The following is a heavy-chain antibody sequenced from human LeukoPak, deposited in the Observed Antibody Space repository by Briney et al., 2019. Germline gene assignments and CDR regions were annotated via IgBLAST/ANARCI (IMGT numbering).Heavy chain of an antibody. CDR3: ARQFCGGNCYLYWYFDL. CDR1: GGSISSSPYS. V-gene: IGHV4-39*01. CDR2: IYHSGST. Sequence: PSETLSLTCTVSGGSISSSPYSWGWIRQPPGKGLEWIGSIYHSGSTFHNPSLKSRVTISVDTSKNQFSLRLSSVTAADTAVYFCARQFCGGNCYLYWYFDLWGRGTLVTVSS. D-gene: IGHD2-21*02. J-gene: IGHJ2*01.